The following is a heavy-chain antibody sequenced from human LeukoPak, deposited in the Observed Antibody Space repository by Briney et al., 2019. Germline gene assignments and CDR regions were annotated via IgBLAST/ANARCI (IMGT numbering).Heavy chain of an antibody. V-gene: IGHV1-18*01. Sequence: GASVTVSCKASGYSFTSYGISWVRQAPGQGLEWMGWISTYNGNTNYAQKLQGRVTMTTDTSTSTAYMELRSLRSDDTAVYYCARVIVVVPAAIDDAFDIWGQGTMVTVSS. D-gene: IGHD2-2*02. CDR1: GYSFTSYG. J-gene: IGHJ3*02. CDR3: ARVIVVVPAAIDDAFDI. CDR2: ISTYNGNT.